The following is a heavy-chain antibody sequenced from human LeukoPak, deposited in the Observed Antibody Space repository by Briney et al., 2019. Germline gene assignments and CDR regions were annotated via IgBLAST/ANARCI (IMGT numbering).Heavy chain of an antibody. D-gene: IGHD6-13*01. CDR2: IYTSGST. CDR3: ARGPQRAAGFKEYYFDY. CDR1: GGSISSGSYY. J-gene: IGHJ4*02. V-gene: IGHV4-61*02. Sequence: PSQTLSLTCTVSGGSISSGSYYWSWIRQPAGKGLEWIGRIYTSGSTNYNPSLKSRVTISVDTSKNQFSLKLSSVTAAATAVYYCARGPQRAAGFKEYYFDYWGQGTLVTVSS.